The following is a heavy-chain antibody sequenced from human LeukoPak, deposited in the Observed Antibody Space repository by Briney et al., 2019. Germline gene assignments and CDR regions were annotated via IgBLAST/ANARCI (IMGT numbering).Heavy chain of an antibody. CDR3: VRSITIFGVVILFGY. D-gene: IGHD3-3*01. Sequence: EASVKVSCKASGGTFNNNGFSWVGQAPGQGREWMGGIIPIFGTANYTQKFQGRVTITADESTSTAYMELSSLRSDDTAVYYCVRSITIFGVVILFGYWGQGTLVTVSS. CDR2: IIPIFGTA. CDR1: GGTFNNNG. V-gene: IGHV1-69*01. J-gene: IGHJ4*02.